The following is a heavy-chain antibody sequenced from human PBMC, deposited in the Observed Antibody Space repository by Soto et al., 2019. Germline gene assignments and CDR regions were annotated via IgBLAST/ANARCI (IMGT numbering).Heavy chain of an antibody. CDR1: GFTFSSYS. V-gene: IGHV3-21*01. CDR2: ISSSSSYI. D-gene: IGHD1-26*01. Sequence: ESGGGLVKPGGSLRLSCAASGFTFSSYSMNWVRQAPGKGLEWVSSISSSSSYIYYADSVKGRFTISRDNAKNSLYLQMNSLRAEDTAVYYCARVGLDYYYYGMDVWGQGTTVTVSS. J-gene: IGHJ6*02. CDR3: ARVGLDYYYYGMDV.